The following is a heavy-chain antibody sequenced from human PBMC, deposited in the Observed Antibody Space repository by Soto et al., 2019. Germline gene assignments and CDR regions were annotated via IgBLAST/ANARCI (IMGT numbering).Heavy chain of an antibody. J-gene: IGHJ4*02. CDR1: GFTLGRYA. D-gene: IGHD6-19*01. Sequence: GGSLRLSCTASGFTLGRYAMNWVRQAPGKGLEWVSSISSSSSYIYYADSVKGRFTISRDNAKNSLYLQMNSLRAEDTAVYYCARDPIAVADFSVWGQGTLVTVSS. CDR2: ISSSSSYI. V-gene: IGHV3-21*01. CDR3: ARDPIAVADFSV.